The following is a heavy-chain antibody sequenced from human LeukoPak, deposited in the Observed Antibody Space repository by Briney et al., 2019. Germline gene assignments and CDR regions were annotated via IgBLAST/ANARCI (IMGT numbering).Heavy chain of an antibody. Sequence: GGSLRLSCAASGFTFSDYYMSWIRQTPGKGLEWVSGISGSGDNTYYADSVKGRFTISRDNSKNTLYVQVNSLGTEDTAAYYCAKGSYYDSSGSFYFDYWGQETLVTVSS. V-gene: IGHV3-23*01. J-gene: IGHJ4*02. CDR1: GFTFSDYY. D-gene: IGHD3-22*01. CDR2: ISGSGDNT. CDR3: AKGSYYDSSGSFYFDY.